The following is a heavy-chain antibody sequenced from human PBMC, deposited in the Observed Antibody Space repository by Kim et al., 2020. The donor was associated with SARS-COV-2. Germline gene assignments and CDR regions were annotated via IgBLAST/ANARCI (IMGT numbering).Heavy chain of an antibody. CDR3: AKKRDSGYGPSSWYFDV. V-gene: IGHV3-23*01. CDR2: ISSGGSST. CDR1: GFTFSSYS. D-gene: IGHD5-12*01. J-gene: IGHJ2*01. Sequence: GGSLRLSCAASGFTFSSYSMTWVRQAPGKGLVWVSIISSGGSSTYYADSVKGRFTISRDNSKNTLYLQMNSLRAEDTAVYYCAKKRDSGYGPSSWYFDVWGRGTLVTVSP.